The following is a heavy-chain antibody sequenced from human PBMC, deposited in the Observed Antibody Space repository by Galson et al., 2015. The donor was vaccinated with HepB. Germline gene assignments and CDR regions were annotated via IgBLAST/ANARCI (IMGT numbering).Heavy chain of an antibody. J-gene: IGHJ2*01. CDR3: ARGGWEQLARYWYFDL. CDR2: INHSGST. V-gene: IGHV4-34*01. D-gene: IGHD6-13*01. CDR1: GGSFSGYY. Sequence: TLSLTCAVYGGSFSGYYWSWIRQPPGKGLEWIGEINHSGSTNYNPSLKSRVTISVDTSKNQFSLKLSSVTAADTAVYYCARGGWEQLARYWYFDLWGRGTLVTVSS.